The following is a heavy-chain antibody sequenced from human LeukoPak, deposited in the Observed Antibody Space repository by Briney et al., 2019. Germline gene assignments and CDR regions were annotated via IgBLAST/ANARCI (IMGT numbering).Heavy chain of an antibody. J-gene: IGHJ4*02. V-gene: IGHV1-18*01. CDR2: ISAYNGNN. Sequence: ASVKVSCKASGYTFTSYGISWVRQAPGQGLEWMGWISAYNGNNKYAQKVQGRVTMTTVKSTSTVYMELRRLRSADTAVYYCAREDARDFYYWGQGTLVAVSS. CDR3: AREDARDFYY. CDR1: GYTFTSYG.